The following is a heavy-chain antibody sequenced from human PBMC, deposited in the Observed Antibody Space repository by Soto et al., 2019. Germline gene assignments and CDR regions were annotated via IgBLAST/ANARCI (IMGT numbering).Heavy chain of an antibody. D-gene: IGHD5-12*01. CDR2: IYYTGTT. CDR1: GGSISSNTYY. Sequence: LSLTCTVSGGSISSNTYYWGWIRQPPGKGLEWIGSIYYTGTTYYNPSLKSRVTISVDTSKNQFSLKLSSVTAADTAVYYCARHGRRDGYNFRIDFDYWGQGTLVTVSS. CDR3: ARHGRRDGYNFRIDFDY. J-gene: IGHJ4*02. V-gene: IGHV4-39*01.